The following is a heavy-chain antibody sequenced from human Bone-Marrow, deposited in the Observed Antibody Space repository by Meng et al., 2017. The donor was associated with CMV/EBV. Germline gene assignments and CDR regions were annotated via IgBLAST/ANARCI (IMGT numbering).Heavy chain of an antibody. Sequence: GESLKISCAASGFNFGSFSMNWVRQAPGKGLEWVSSISSSSTNTYYIDSVKGRFTISRDNAKNSLYLQMNSLRAEDTAVYYCARDYYNWNIVRYFDLWSRGTLVTVSS. V-gene: IGHV3-21*01. J-gene: IGHJ2*01. D-gene: IGHD1-20*01. CDR1: GFNFGSFS. CDR3: ARDYYNWNIVRYFDL. CDR2: ISSSSTNT.